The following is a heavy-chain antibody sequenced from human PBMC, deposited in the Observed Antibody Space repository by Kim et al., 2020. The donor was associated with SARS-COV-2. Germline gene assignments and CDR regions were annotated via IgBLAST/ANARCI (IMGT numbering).Heavy chain of an antibody. CDR2: ISGSGGST. V-gene: IGHV3-23*01. CDR1: GFTFSSYA. D-gene: IGHD3-10*01. CDR3: AKDQRVRGGGASARFDY. Sequence: GGSLRLSCAASGFTFSSYAMSWVRQAPGKGLEWVSAISGSGGSTYYADSVKGRFTISRDNSKNTLYLQMNSLRAEDTAVYYCAKDQRVRGGGASARFDYWGQGTLVTVSS. J-gene: IGHJ4*02.